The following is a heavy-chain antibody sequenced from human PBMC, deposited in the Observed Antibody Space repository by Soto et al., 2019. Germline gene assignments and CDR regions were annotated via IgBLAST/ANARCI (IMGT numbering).Heavy chain of an antibody. J-gene: IGHJ5*01. D-gene: IGHD3-16*01. Sequence: PSETLSLTCSVSGASIRSGRYYWRWFRQSPGSGLEWIGYIYYTGNTHYNPAVKSRVTILLDNSKDQFSLTLTAVTAADTAIYYCATVLHDYGTNWVDSWGQGIQVTVSS. V-gene: IGHV4-30-4*01. CDR1: GASIRSGRYY. CDR2: IYYTGNT. CDR3: ATVLHDYGTNWVDS.